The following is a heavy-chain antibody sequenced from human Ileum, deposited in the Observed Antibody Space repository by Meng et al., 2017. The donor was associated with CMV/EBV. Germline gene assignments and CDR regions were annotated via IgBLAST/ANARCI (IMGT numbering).Heavy chain of an antibody. CDR1: GGSLSDYY. CDR2: IHPSGST. J-gene: IGHJ4*02. V-gene: IGHV4-4*07. D-gene: IGHD3-10*01. CDR3: GRAGARGVPVDY. Sequence: HAQLHESRPRLVEPSEALSLTCTVSGGSLSDYYWTCIRQPAGKGLEWIGRIHPSGSTDDNYSLKSRATMSLDTSKNQLSLKLTSVTAADTAIYYCGRAGARGVPVDYWGQGTLVTVSS.